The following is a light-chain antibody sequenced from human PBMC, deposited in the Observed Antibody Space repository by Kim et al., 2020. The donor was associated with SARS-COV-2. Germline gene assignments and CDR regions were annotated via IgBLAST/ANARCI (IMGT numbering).Light chain of an antibody. CDR3: QSRDSVGNVV. CDR1: SLRSYS. V-gene: IGLV3-19*01. CDR2: GRN. J-gene: IGLJ2*01. Sequence: SSELTQDPAVSVALGQTVRITCQGDSLRSYSATWYQQKPRQAPLLVIFGRNNRPSGIPDRFSGSTSGNTASLTISGAQAEDEADFYCQSRDSVGNVVFGGGTKVTVL.